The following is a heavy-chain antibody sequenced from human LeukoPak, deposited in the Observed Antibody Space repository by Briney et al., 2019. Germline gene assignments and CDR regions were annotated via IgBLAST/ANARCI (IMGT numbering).Heavy chain of an antibody. D-gene: IGHD5-18*01. Sequence: PSETLSLTCAVYGGSFSGYYWSWIRQPPGKGPEWIGEINHSGSTNYNPSLKSRVTISVDTSKNQFSLKLSSVTAADTAVYYCARVGTARSYGMDVWGKGTTVTVSS. CDR3: ARVGTARSYGMDV. CDR1: GGSFSGYY. V-gene: IGHV4-34*01. J-gene: IGHJ6*04. CDR2: INHSGST.